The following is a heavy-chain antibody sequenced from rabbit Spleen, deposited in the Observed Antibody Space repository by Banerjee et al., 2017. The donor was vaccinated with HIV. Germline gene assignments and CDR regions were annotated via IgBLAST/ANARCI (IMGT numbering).Heavy chain of an antibody. V-gene: IGHV1S40*01. D-gene: IGHD8-1*01. CDR3: ARDSGSSFSSYGMDL. Sequence: QSLEESGGDLVKPGGTLTVTCKASGFSFSSNYYMCWVRQAPGKGLEWIGYIDSGSSGFTYFASWAKGRFTISKTSSTTVTLQMTSLTAADTATYFCARDSGSSFSSYGMDLWGQGTLVTVS. CDR2: IDSGSSGFT. J-gene: IGHJ3*01. CDR1: GFSFSSNYY.